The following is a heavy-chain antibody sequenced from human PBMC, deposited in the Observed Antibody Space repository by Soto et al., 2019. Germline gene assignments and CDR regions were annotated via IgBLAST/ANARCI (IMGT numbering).Heavy chain of an antibody. CDR1: GYTFTGYY. Sequence: QVQLVQSGAEVKKPGAPVKVSCKASGYTFTGYYMHWVRQAPGQGLEWMGWINPNSGGTNYAQKFQGRVTMTRDTSISTAYMELSRLRSDDTAVYYCARTRYYYGSGSGMDVWGQGTTVTVSS. CDR3: ARTRYYYGSGSGMDV. CDR2: INPNSGGT. J-gene: IGHJ6*02. V-gene: IGHV1-2*02. D-gene: IGHD3-10*01.